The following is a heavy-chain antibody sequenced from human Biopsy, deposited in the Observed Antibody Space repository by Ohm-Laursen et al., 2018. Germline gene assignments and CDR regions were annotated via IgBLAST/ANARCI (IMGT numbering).Heavy chain of an antibody. J-gene: IGHJ5*02. V-gene: IGHV4-4*07. CDR1: GGSLSSYS. CDR3: ARDRDRRGWFDP. Sequence: GTLSLTCPVSGGSLSSYSWSWIRQPAGKGLEWIGQIYTSGITNYNPSLKSRVTMSVDTSKNKFSLRVSSVTAADTAVYYCARDRDRRGWFDPWGQGTLVTVSP. D-gene: IGHD1-14*01. CDR2: IYTSGIT.